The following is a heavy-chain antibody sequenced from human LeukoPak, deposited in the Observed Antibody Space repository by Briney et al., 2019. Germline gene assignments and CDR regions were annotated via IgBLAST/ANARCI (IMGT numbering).Heavy chain of an antibody. D-gene: IGHD3-10*01. CDR2: ISAYNGNT. CDR3: ARDRLWFADPYYYGMGV. J-gene: IGHJ6*02. Sequence: ASVKVSCKASGYTFTSYGISWVRQAPGQGLEWMGWISAYNGNTNYAQKLQGRVTMTTDTSTSTAYMELRSLRSDDTAVYYCARDRLWFADPYYYGMGVWGQGTTVTVSS. V-gene: IGHV1-18*01. CDR1: GYTFTSYG.